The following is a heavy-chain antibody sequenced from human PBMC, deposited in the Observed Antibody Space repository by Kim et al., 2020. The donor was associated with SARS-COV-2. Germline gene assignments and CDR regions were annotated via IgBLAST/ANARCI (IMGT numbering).Heavy chain of an antibody. Sequence: GGSLRLSCAASGFTFSSYAMSWVRQAPGKGLEWVSAISGSGGSTYYADSVKGRFTISRDNSKNTLYLQMNSLRAEDTAVYYCAKGSLKYYYDSSGYYDGDWFDPWGQGTLVTVSS. D-gene: IGHD3-22*01. CDR3: AKGSLKYYYDSSGYYDGDWFDP. J-gene: IGHJ5*02. CDR2: ISGSGGST. V-gene: IGHV3-23*01. CDR1: GFTFSSYA.